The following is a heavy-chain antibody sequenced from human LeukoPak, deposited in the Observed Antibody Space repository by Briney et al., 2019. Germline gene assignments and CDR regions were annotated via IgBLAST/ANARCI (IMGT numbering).Heavy chain of an antibody. CDR1: GGSRINAGW. D-gene: IGHD3-16*01. CDR2: IFHSGNT. J-gene: IGHJ6*02. Sequence: PSETLSLTCDVSGGSRINAGWWSWVRQPPGKGLEWIGEIFHSGNTKYNPSLESRVTISVDKSNHQFTLEMKSVTAADTAIYYCARDLGYYYGLDIWSRRTTVTVSS. CDR3: ARDLGYYYGLDI. V-gene: IGHV4-4*02.